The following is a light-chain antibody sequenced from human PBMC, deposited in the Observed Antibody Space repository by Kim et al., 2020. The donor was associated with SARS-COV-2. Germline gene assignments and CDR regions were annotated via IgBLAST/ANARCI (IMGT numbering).Light chain of an antibody. Sequence: DIQMTQSPSTLSASVGDTVTISCRASQNVGSWLAWYQQKPGKAPHLLIYEASTLERGVPSRFSGSESGTEFTLTISRLQPDDFATYYCQHYNSYSWTFGQGTKVDIK. J-gene: IGKJ1*01. CDR2: EAS. V-gene: IGKV1-5*01. CDR3: QHYNSYSWT. CDR1: QNVGSW.